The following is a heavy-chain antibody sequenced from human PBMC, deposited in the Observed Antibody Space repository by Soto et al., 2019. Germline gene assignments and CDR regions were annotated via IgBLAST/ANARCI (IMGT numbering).Heavy chain of an antibody. CDR1: GFTFSSYG. CDR3: AKGFYDSSGNHPHWFDP. V-gene: IGHV3-23*01. CDR2: INTNGGST. D-gene: IGHD3-22*01. Sequence: GGSLRLSCAASGFTFSSYGMSWVRQAPGKGLEWVSAINTNGGSTFYADSVKGRFTISRDNSKNTLYLQMNSLRAEDTAVYYCAKGFYDSSGNHPHWFDPWGQGTLVT. J-gene: IGHJ5*02.